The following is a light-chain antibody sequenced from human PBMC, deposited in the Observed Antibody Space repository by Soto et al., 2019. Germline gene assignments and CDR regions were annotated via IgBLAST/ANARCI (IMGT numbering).Light chain of an antibody. V-gene: IGKV4-1*01. CDR2: WAS. Sequence: DIVMTQSPDALALSLGEEATINCRSSRSFLFTSNDKSFVAWYQQQPGQSPKXLINWASTREPGVPDRLSGSASGTDFTLNINRLKAEDAATYYCQQFFYFPTFGQGTKVDIK. CDR3: QQFFYFPT. J-gene: IGKJ1*01. CDR1: RSFLFTSNDKSF.